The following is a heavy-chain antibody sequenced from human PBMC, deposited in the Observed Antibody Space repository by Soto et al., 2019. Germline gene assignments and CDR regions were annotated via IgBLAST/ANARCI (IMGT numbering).Heavy chain of an antibody. D-gene: IGHD3-22*01. V-gene: IGHV4-39*01. J-gene: IGHJ5*02. Sequence: PSETLSLTCTVSGGSISSGSDYWDWIRQPPGKGLEWIGSIYYSGSTYYNPSLKSRVTISVDTSKNQFSLKLSSVTAADTAVYYCARMSGYYYDSSGPRGWFDPWGQGTLVTVSS. CDR1: GGSISSGSDY. CDR3: ARMSGYYYDSSGPRGWFDP. CDR2: IYYSGST.